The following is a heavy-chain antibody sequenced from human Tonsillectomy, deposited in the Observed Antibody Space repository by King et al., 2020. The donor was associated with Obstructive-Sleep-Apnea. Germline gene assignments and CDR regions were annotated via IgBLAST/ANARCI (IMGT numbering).Heavy chain of an antibody. CDR2: INHRGST. CDR3: ARDVFCGSTNGREGFAFDV. V-gene: IGHV4-34*01. J-gene: IGHJ3*01. D-gene: IGHD2-21*01. CDR1: GGSFSGYY. Sequence: VQLQQWGAGLLKPSDTLSLTCAVSGGSFSGYYWIWIRQSPGEGLEWIGEINHRGSTKYNPSLTIRVTMSVESSKNHFSLRLRSVTAADTAIYYCARDVFCGSTNGREGFAFDVWGPGKMVTVSS.